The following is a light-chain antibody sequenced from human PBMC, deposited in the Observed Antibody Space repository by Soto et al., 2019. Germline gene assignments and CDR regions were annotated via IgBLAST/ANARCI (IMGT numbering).Light chain of an antibody. CDR2: GAS. CDR1: QSVSSSY. V-gene: IGKV3-20*01. CDR3: QQYGSSPPVT. Sequence: IVLTQSPGPLSLSPGERATLSCRASQSVSSSYLAWYQQKPGQAPRLLIYGASSRATGIPDRFSGSGSGTDFTLTISRLEPEDFAVYYCQQYGSSPPVTFGQGTKVDIK. J-gene: IGKJ1*01.